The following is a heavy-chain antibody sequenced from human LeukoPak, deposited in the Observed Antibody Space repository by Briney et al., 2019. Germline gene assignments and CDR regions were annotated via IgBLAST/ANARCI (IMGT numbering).Heavy chain of an antibody. Sequence: PGGSLRLSCAASGFTFSSYGMHWVRQAPGKGLEWVAVISYDGSNKYYADSVKGRFTISRDNSKNTLYLQMNSLRAEDTAVYYCAKERYGGDLGNYFDYWGQGTLVTVSS. J-gene: IGHJ4*02. V-gene: IGHV3-30*18. CDR1: GFTFSSYG. CDR3: AKERYGGDLGNYFDY. D-gene: IGHD2-21*02. CDR2: ISYDGSNK.